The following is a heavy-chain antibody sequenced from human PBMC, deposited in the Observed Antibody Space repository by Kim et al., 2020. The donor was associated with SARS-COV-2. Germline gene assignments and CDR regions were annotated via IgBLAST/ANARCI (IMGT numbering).Heavy chain of an antibody. CDR3: AKDQGYCSGGSCFPDY. D-gene: IGHD2-15*01. J-gene: IGHJ4*02. Sequence: SVNGRFTISRDNAKNSLYLQMNSLRAEDTALYYCAKDQGYCSGGSCFPDYWGQGTLVTVSS. V-gene: IGHV3-9*01.